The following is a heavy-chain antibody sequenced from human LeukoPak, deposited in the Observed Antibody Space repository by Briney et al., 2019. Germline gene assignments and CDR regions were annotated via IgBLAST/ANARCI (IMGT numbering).Heavy chain of an antibody. Sequence: SETLSLTCTVSGGSISSYYWSWIRQHPGKGLEWIGYIYYSGSTYYNPSLKSRVTISVDTSKNQFSLKLSSVTAADTAVYYCARDRYDSSGYYYYGMDVWGQGTTVTVSS. V-gene: IGHV4-59*06. J-gene: IGHJ6*02. D-gene: IGHD3-22*01. CDR1: GGSISSYY. CDR2: IYYSGST. CDR3: ARDRYDSSGYYYYGMDV.